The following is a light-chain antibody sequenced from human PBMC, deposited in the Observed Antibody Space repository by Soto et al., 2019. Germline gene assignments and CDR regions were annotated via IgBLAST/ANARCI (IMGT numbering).Light chain of an antibody. CDR3: SSHTSGDTRV. CDR2: EVT. V-gene: IGLV2-14*01. J-gene: IGLJ1*01. CDR1: SSDVGGYDY. Sequence: QSALTQPASVSGSPGQSIAISCTGTSSDVGGYDYVSWYQQHPDKAPKLIIYEVTKRPSGVSNRFSGSKSGNTASLTISGLQPDDEADYYCSSHTSGDTRVFGSGNKLTVL.